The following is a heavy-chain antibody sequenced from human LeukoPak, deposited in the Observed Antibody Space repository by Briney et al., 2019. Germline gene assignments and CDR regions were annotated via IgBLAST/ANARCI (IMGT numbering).Heavy chain of an antibody. CDR3: ARDSNYDSSGYIDY. CDR2: INPSGGST. Sequence: ASVKVSCKASGYTFTSYDINWVRQAPGQGLEWMGIINPSGGSTSYAQKFQGRVTMTRDMSTSTVYMELSSLRSEDTAVYYCARDSNYDSSGYIDYWGQGTLVTVSS. CDR1: GYTFTSYD. V-gene: IGHV1-46*01. J-gene: IGHJ4*02. D-gene: IGHD3-22*01.